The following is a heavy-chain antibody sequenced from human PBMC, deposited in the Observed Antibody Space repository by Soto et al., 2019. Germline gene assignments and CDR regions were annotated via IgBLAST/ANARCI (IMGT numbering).Heavy chain of an antibody. J-gene: IGHJ5*02. D-gene: IGHD5-18*01. V-gene: IGHV4-61*08. CDR3: ARIPVDTYMINWFDP. Sequence: LSLTCTVSGGSVSSGDYYWSWIRQPPGKGLEWIGYTYYSGSTNYNPSLKSRVSISLDTSKNQFSLRLTSVAAADTAVYYCARIPVDTYMINWFDPWGQGTLVTVSS. CDR2: TYYSGST. CDR1: GGSVSSGDYY.